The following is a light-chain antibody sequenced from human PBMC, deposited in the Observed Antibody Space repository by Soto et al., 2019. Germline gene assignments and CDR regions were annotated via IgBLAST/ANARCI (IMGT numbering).Light chain of an antibody. CDR1: STDVGGYNY. CDR2: EVS. V-gene: IGLV2-14*01. CDR3: NSYTSSSTSG. J-gene: IGLJ1*01. Sequence: QSVLTQPASVSGSPGKPITISFTGSSTDVGGYNYVSWYQQHPGKAPKVMIYEVSNRLTGVSNLCSDSKSVNTASLTISGLQAEDCAIYYCNSYTSSSTSGIGSRSKVTV.